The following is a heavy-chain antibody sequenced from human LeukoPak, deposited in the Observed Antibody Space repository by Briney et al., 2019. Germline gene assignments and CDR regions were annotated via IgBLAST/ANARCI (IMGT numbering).Heavy chain of an antibody. J-gene: IGHJ4*02. CDR2: MNPNSGNT. CDR3: ARGVRYFDWLSSPYFDY. D-gene: IGHD3-9*01. Sequence: ASVKVSCKGSGYTFTSYDINWVRQATGQRLEWMGWMNPNSGNTGYAQKFQGRVTMTRNTSISTAYMELSSLRSEDTAVYYCARGVRYFDWLSSPYFDYWGQGTLVTVSS. V-gene: IGHV1-8*01. CDR1: GYTFTSYD.